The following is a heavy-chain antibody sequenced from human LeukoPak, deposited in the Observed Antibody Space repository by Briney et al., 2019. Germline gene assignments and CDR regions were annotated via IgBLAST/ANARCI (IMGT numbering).Heavy chain of an antibody. CDR1: GLTVSSNH. V-gene: IGHV3-53*01. J-gene: IGHJ4*02. CDR2: IYTGGIT. Sequence: PGGSLRPSCAVSGLTVSSNHMTCVGQAAGKGLKWVSVIYTGGITYYADSVQGRFTISRDSSKNTVYLQMNSLRVEDTALYYCARDRAPNDGDCDYWGQGTPVTVSP. CDR3: ARDRAPNDGDCDY.